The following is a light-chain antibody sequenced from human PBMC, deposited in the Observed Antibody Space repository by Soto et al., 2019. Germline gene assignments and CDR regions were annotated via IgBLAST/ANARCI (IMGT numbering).Light chain of an antibody. CDR2: GES. J-gene: IGKJ4*01. V-gene: IGKV3-15*01. Sequence: EIVRTQSPATLSLSPGDRATLSCRASQSVRSHLAWFQQKPGQPPRLLIFGESTRATSVPARFSGSGSGTEFTLIISSLQSEDFAVYFCQQYNNWPLTFGGGTKVDIK. CDR1: QSVRSH. CDR3: QQYNNWPLT.